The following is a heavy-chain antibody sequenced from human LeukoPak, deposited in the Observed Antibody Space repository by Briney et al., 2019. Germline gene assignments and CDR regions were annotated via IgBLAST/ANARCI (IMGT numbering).Heavy chain of an antibody. D-gene: IGHD3-22*01. Sequence: ASVKVSCKASGYIFTSYVLRWVRQAPGLGLEWMGWINTNTGNPTYAQGFTGRFVFSLDTSVSTAYLQISSLKADDTAMYYCARGDYETHGYQTRWGQGTLVTVSS. CDR1: GYIFTSYV. J-gene: IGHJ4*02. V-gene: IGHV7-4-1*02. CDR3: ARGDYETHGYQTR. CDR2: INTNTGNP.